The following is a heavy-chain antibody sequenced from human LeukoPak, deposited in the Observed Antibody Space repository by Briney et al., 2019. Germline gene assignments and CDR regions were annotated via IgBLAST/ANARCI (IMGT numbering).Heavy chain of an antibody. V-gene: IGHV3-21*01. D-gene: IGHD6-19*01. CDR3: ARDPLAVAGISPPDY. CDR2: ISSSSSYI. CDR1: GFTFSSYS. Sequence: GGSLRLSCAASGFTFSSYSMNWVRQAPGKGLEWVSSISSSSSYIYYADSVKGRFTISRDNAKNSLYLQMNSLRAEDTAVYYCARDPLAVAGISPPDYWGQGTLVTVSS. J-gene: IGHJ4*02.